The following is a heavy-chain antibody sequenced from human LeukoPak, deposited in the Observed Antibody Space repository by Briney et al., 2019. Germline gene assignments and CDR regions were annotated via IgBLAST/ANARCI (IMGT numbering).Heavy chain of an antibody. D-gene: IGHD3-22*01. CDR3: ASGWHYYDSSGYYGPLDY. V-gene: IGHV4-61*02. J-gene: IGHJ4*02. Sequence: PSETLSLTCTVSGGSISSGSYYWSWLRQPAGKGLEWIGRIYTSGSTNYNPSLKSRVTISVDTSKNQFSLKLSSVTAADTAVYYCASGWHYYDSSGYYGPLDYWGQGTLVTVSS. CDR2: IYTSGST. CDR1: GGSISSGSYY.